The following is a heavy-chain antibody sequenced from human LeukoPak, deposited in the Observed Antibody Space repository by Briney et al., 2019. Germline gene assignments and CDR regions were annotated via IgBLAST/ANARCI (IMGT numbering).Heavy chain of an antibody. Sequence: PGGSLRLSCAASGFTFSSYAMSWVRQAPGKGLEWVSAISGSGGSTYYADSVKGRFTISRDNSKNTLYLQMNSLRAGDTAVYYCARARRDFWSGYWFDYWGQGTLVTVSS. V-gene: IGHV3-23*01. J-gene: IGHJ4*02. CDR2: ISGSGGST. CDR1: GFTFSSYA. D-gene: IGHD3-3*01. CDR3: ARARRDFWSGYWFDY.